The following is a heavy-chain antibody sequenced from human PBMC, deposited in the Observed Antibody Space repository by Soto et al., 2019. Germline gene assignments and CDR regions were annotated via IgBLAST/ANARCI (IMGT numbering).Heavy chain of an antibody. Sequence: GASVKVSCKAPGGTFSSYAISWVRQAPGQGLEWMGGIIPIFGTANYAQKFQGRVTITADESTSTAYMELSSLRSEDTAVYYCASSWSDSSGYVHPGDAFDIWGQGTMVTVSS. D-gene: IGHD3-22*01. CDR1: GGTFSSYA. J-gene: IGHJ3*02. V-gene: IGHV1-69*13. CDR2: IIPIFGTA. CDR3: ASSWSDSSGYVHPGDAFDI.